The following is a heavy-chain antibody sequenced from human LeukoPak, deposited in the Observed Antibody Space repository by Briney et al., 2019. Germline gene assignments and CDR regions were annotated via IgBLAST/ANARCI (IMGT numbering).Heavy chain of an antibody. Sequence: SVKVSCNASGGTFSSYAISWVRQAPGQGLEWMGGIIPIFGTANYAQKFQGRVTITADESTSTAYMELSSLRSEDTAVYYCARNNYDENWFDPWGQGTLVTVSS. V-gene: IGHV1-69*13. CDR2: IIPIFGTA. D-gene: IGHD4-17*01. CDR3: ARNNYDENWFDP. J-gene: IGHJ5*02. CDR1: GGTFSSYA.